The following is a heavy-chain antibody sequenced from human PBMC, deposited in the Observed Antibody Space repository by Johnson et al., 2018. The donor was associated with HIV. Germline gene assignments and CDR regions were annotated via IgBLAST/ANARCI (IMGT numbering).Heavy chain of an antibody. J-gene: IGHJ3*02. V-gene: IGHV3-15*01. CDR3: STGDIVVVAGEMLLPLHDAFDI. CDR1: GFTFSNAW. CDR2: IKSESDGGTT. Sequence: EVQLVESGGGLVKPGGSLRLSFAASGFTFSNAWMNWVRQAPGKGLEWVGRIKSESDGGTTDYPTPVKGRFTISRDDSKNMLYLQMNSLKIEDTAVYYCSTGDIVVVAGEMLLPLHDAFDIWGQGTMVTVSS. D-gene: IGHD2-15*01.